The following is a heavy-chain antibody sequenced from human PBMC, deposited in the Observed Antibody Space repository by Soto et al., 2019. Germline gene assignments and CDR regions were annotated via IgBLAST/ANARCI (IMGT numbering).Heavy chain of an antibody. CDR2: IRGSGGSI. V-gene: IGHV3-23*01. Sequence: EVQLLESGGGLVQPGGSLRLSCAASGFTFSTYAMNWVRQAPGNGLEWVSAIRGSGGSIHYADSVKGRFTISRDNSKNPLYLQMNSMRDADTAVYHCVKGYWKGDVWGQGTTVTVSS. D-gene: IGHD1-1*01. CDR3: VKGYWKGDV. CDR1: GFTFSTYA. J-gene: IGHJ6*02.